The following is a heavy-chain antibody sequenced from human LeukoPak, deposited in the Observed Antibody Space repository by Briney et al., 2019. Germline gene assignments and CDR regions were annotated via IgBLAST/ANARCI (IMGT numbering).Heavy chain of an antibody. Sequence: GGSLTLSCLATGFTFSSHPMSWVRPARAKGLDWLAGTNCSGCKKYYTGSVQGRFSISRENSKNTLYLQMNSLRAEDTAVFYCAKDREYSGSYRPGPTRYDYGMDVWGQGTTVTVS. V-gene: IGHV3-23*01. J-gene: IGHJ6*02. CDR2: TNCSGCKK. D-gene: IGHD1-26*01. CDR1: GFTFSSHP. CDR3: AKDREYSGSYRPGPTRYDYGMDV.